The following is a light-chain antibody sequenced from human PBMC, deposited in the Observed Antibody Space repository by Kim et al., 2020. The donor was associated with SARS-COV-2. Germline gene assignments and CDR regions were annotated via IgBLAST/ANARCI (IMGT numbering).Light chain of an antibody. V-gene: IGLV4-69*01. Sequence: ASVKLTCTLSSGNSSYAIAWHQQQPEKGPRYLMKLNSDGSHSKGDGIPDRFSGSSSGDERYLTISSLQSEDEADYYCQTWGTGIWVFGGGTQLTVL. CDR1: SGNSSYA. CDR3: QTWGTGIWV. CDR2: LNSDGSH. J-gene: IGLJ3*02.